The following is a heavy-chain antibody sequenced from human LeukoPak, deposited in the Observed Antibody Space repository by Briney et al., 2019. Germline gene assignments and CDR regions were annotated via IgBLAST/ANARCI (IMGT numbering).Heavy chain of an antibody. V-gene: IGHV4-59*01. D-gene: IGHD3-16*01. CDR1: GGSISSYY. J-gene: IGHJ4*02. CDR2: IYYSGST. Sequence: SETLSLTRTVSGGSISSYYWSWIRQPPGKGLEWIGYIYYSGSTNYNPSLKSRVTISVDTSKNQFSLKLSSVTAADTAVYYCARVGLRLGDPPYYFDYWGQGTLVTVSS. CDR3: ARVGLRLGDPPYYFDY.